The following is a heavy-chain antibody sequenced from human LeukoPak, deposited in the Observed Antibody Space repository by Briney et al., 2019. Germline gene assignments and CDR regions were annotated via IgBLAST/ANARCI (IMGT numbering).Heavy chain of an antibody. V-gene: IGHV1-46*03. CDR1: GYTFTSYY. J-gene: IGHJ4*02. Sequence: ASVKLSCKASGYTFTSYYMHWVRQAPGQGLEWMGIINPSGGSTSYAQKFQGRVTMTRDTSTSTVYMELSSLRSEDTAVYYCASGGSGDYFDYWGQGTLVTVSS. D-gene: IGHD3-10*01. CDR2: INPSGGST. CDR3: ASGGSGDYFDY.